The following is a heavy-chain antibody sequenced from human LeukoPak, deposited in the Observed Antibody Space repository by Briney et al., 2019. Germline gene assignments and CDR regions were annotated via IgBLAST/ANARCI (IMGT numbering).Heavy chain of an antibody. CDR3: ARLVYSDPNYFDY. CDR1: GGSIYNSNGYF. CDR2: ISYVGQT. D-gene: IGHD1-26*01. Sequence: SETLSLTCTVSGGSIYNSNGYFWVWLRQPPGKGLEWIGSISYVGQTFYNSSLESRVTLSVDKSRNQFSLRLRSVTAADTAVFYCARLVYSDPNYFDYWGQGSLVTVSS. V-gene: IGHV4-39*01. J-gene: IGHJ4*02.